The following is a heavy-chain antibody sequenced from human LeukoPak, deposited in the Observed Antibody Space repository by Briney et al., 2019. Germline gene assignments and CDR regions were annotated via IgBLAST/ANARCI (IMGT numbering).Heavy chain of an antibody. V-gene: IGHV1-69*05. CDR1: GGTFSSYA. CDR2: IIPIFGTA. CDR3: ARDADYDFWSGYYF. D-gene: IGHD3-3*01. J-gene: IGHJ4*02. Sequence: ASVKVSCKASGGTFSSYAISWGRHAPGQGLEWMGGIIPIFGTANYAQKFQGRVTITTDESTSTDYMELSSLRSEDTAVYYCARDADYDFWSGYYFWGQGTLVTVSS.